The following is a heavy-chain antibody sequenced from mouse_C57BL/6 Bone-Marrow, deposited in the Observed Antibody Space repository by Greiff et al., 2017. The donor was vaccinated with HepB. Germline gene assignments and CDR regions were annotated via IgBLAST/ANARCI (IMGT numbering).Heavy chain of an antibody. CDR2: ISSGSSTI. CDR3: ARGTVGAMDY. J-gene: IGHJ4*01. CDR1: GFTFSDYG. D-gene: IGHD1-1*01. Sequence: DVMLVESGGGLVKPGGSLKLSCAASGFTFSDYGMHWVRQAPEKGLEWVAYISSGSSTIYYADTVKGRFTIARENAKNTLFLQMTSLRSEGTAMYYCARGTVGAMDYWGKGTSVTVSS. V-gene: IGHV5-17*01.